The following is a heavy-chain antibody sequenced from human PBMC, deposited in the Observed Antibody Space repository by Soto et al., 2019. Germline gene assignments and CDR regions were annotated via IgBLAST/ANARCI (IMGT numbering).Heavy chain of an antibody. J-gene: IGHJ3*02. CDR3: AKVSSSIRSDALDI. CDR2: ISGSGGSK. D-gene: IGHD6-13*01. Sequence: GGSLRLSCAASGFTFSSYAMSWVRQAPGKGLEWVSGISGSGGSKYSADSVKGRFTISRDTSKNTLYLLMNSLRADDTAVYYCAKVSSSIRSDALDIWGRGTMVTVSS. V-gene: IGHV3-23*01. CDR1: GFTFSSYA.